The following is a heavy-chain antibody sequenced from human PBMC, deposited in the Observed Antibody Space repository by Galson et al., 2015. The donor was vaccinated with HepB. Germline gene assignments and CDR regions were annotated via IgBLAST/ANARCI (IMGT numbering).Heavy chain of an antibody. J-gene: IGHJ4*02. D-gene: IGHD1-26*01. CDR3: ARVKWDEPGPFDY. V-gene: IGHV3-33*01. CDR2: IWYDGSNK. CDR1: GFTFSRYG. Sequence: SLRRSGSASGFTFSRYGMHWFRQAPGKGLEWVAVIWYDGSNKYYADSVKGRFTIPRDNSKNTLYLQMINLRAEVTAVYYCARVKWDEPGPFDYWGQGTLVTVSS.